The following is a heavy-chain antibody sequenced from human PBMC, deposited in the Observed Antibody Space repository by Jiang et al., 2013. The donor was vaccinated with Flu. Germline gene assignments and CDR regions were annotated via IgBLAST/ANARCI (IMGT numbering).Heavy chain of an antibody. J-gene: IGHJ5*02. V-gene: IGHV4-30-4*01. CDR1: GGSISSGNDY. CDR2: ISFTGST. Sequence: PGLVKPSQTLSLTCGVSGGSISSGNDYWTWIRQPPGKGLEWIGYISFTGSTYYNPSLKSRVTISVDMSKNQFSLKLTSVTAADTAVYYCAREGIASSDWYVKSWGQGTLVTVSS. CDR3: AREGIASSDWYVKS. D-gene: IGHD6-19*01.